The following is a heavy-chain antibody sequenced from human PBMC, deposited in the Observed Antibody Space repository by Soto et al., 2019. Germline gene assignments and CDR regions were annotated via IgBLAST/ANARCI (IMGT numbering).Heavy chain of an antibody. V-gene: IGHV3-23*01. CDR3: AKEGYCSGGSCYLY. CDR2: ISGSGDNA. Sequence: GGSLRLSCAASGFTFTSYAMSWVRQAPRKGLEWVSVISGSGDNAYYADSVKGRFTISRDNSKNTLYLQMNSLRAEDTAVYYCAKEGYCSGGSCYLYWGQGTLVTVSS. CDR1: GFTFTSYA. D-gene: IGHD2-15*01. J-gene: IGHJ4*02.